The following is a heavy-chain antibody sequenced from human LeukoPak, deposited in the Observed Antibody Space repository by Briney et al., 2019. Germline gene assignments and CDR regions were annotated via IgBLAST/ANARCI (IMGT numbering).Heavy chain of an antibody. J-gene: IGHJ5*02. CDR2: IHYRGST. Sequence: SETLSLTCTVSGGSISSSSYYWGWIRQPPGKGLEWIGSIHYRGSTYYNPSRKSRVTMAVDTSKNQFSLKLTSVTAADTAVYYCARAGDYGDYVGWFDPWGQGTLVTVSS. CDR1: GGSISSSSYY. D-gene: IGHD4-17*01. V-gene: IGHV4-39*07. CDR3: ARAGDYGDYVGWFDP.